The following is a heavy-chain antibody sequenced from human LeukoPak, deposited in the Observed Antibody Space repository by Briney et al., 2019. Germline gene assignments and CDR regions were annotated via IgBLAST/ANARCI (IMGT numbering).Heavy chain of an antibody. CDR1: GGSISSSSYS. CDR3: ARHVRDYYDSSGYDY. D-gene: IGHD3-22*01. CDR2: IYYSGST. Sequence: SETLSLTCTVSGGSISSSSYSWGWIRQPPGKGLEWIGSIYYSGSTYYNPSLKSRVTISVDTSKNQFSPKLSSVTAADTAVYYCARHVRDYYDSSGYDYWGQGTLVTVSS. J-gene: IGHJ4*02. V-gene: IGHV4-39*01.